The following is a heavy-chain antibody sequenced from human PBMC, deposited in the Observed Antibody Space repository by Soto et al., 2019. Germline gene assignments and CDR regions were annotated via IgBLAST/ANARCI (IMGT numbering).Heavy chain of an antibody. J-gene: IGHJ4*02. CDR1: GFSFRSYV. Sequence: EVQLLESGGNLVQPGGSLRLSCAASGFSFRSYVLSWVRQAPGKGLEWVSSISGSGGATFYADSVKGRFTVSRDNSKNPLYLQMNSLGADDTAVYYCAREEFDWIFVEYWGQGTLVTVSS. CDR3: AREEFDWIFVEY. CDR2: ISGSGGAT. D-gene: IGHD3-9*01. V-gene: IGHV3-23*01.